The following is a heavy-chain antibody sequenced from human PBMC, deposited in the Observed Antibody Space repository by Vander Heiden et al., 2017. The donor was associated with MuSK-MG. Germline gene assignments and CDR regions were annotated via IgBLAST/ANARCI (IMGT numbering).Heavy chain of an antibody. CDR2: ISSSGGST. CDR1: GFPFSSYA. D-gene: IGHD2-15*01. CDR3: ARAFYGGSYFFDY. Sequence: EVQLVESGGGLVQPGGSLRLSWAAPGFPFSSYAMHWVRQAPGKGLEYVSAISSSGGSTYYANSVKGRFTISRDNSKNTLYLQMGSLRAEDMAVYYCARAFYGGSYFFDYWGQGTLVTVSS. J-gene: IGHJ4*02. V-gene: IGHV3-64*01.